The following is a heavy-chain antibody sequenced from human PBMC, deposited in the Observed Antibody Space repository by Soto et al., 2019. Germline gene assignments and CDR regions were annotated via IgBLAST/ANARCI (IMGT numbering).Heavy chain of an antibody. V-gene: IGHV3-48*02. D-gene: IGHD2-15*01. J-gene: IGHJ4*02. CDR1: GFTFSSYS. CDR2: ISSSSSTI. Sequence: EVQLVESGGGLVQPGGSLRLSCAASGFTFSSYSMNWVRQAPGKGLEWVSYISSSSSTIYYADSVKGRFTISRDNAKNSLCLQMNSLRDEDTPVYYCARDPGIVVVVAVMSFDYWGQGTLVTVSS. CDR3: ARDPGIVVVVAVMSFDY.